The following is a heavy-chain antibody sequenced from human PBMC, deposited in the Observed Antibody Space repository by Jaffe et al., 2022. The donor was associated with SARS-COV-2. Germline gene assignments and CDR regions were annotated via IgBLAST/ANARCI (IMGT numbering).Heavy chain of an antibody. V-gene: IGHV1-2*02. CDR2: INPNSGGT. Sequence: QVQLVQSGAEVKKPGASVKVSCKTSGYSFTGYYMHWVRQAPGQGLEWMGWINPNSGGTNYAQRFQGRVTMTRDTSISTVYMELNTLTSDDTAVYYCARVLILGTSGWFGPWGQGTLVTVSS. CDR3: ARVLILGTSGWFGP. CDR1: GYSFTGYY. D-gene: IGHD1-26*01. J-gene: IGHJ5*02.